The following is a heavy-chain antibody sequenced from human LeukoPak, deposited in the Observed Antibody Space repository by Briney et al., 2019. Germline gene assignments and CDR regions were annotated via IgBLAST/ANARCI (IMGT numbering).Heavy chain of an antibody. CDR3: GRAGPVTKDHFMDV. D-gene: IGHD2-2*01. J-gene: IGHJ6*03. CDR1: GFTFTNYW. Sequence: GGSLRLSCAVSGFTFTNYWMSWARQSPGEGLEWVANIYLDGSRAYYVDSVKGRFTISRDNAKNSLFLQMNSLSAEDTAVYYCGRAGPVTKDHFMDVWGKGTTVTVSS. CDR2: IYLDGSRA. V-gene: IGHV3-7*01.